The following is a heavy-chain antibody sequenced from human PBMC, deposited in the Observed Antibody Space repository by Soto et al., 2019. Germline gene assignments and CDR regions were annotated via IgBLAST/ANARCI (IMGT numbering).Heavy chain of an antibody. Sequence: SETLSLTCAVYGGSFSGYYWSWIRQPPGKGLEWIGEINHSGSTNYNPSLKSRVTISVDTSKNQFSLKLSSVTAADTAVYYCARFLGVDYGDYEAYFDYWGQGTLVTVS. CDR3: ARFLGVDYGDYEAYFDY. CDR2: INHSGST. V-gene: IGHV4-34*01. CDR1: GGSFSGYY. J-gene: IGHJ4*02. D-gene: IGHD4-17*01.